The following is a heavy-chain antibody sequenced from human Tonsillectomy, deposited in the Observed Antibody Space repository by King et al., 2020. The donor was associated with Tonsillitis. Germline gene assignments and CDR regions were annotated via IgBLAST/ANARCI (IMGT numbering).Heavy chain of an antibody. Sequence: QVQLVESGGGVVQPGRSLRLSCTASGFTFSSYGMHWVRQAPGKGLEWVAVVSYDGSNKYYAGSVKGRFTISRDNSKNTLYLQMNSLRAEDTAVYYCAKDALVNYYYGMDVWGQGTTVTVSS. CDR1: GFTFSSYG. CDR3: AKDALVNYYYGMDV. J-gene: IGHJ6*02. V-gene: IGHV3-30*18. CDR2: VSYDGSNK. D-gene: IGHD3-9*01.